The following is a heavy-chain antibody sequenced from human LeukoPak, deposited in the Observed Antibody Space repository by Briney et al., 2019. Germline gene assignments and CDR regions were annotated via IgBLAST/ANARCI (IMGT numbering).Heavy chain of an antibody. V-gene: IGHV4-59*12. CDR2: IYYSGST. D-gene: IGHD3-22*01. CDR1: GGSISSYY. CDR3: ARDQYYYDSSGSLFDY. J-gene: IGHJ4*02. Sequence: PSETLSLTCTVSGGSISSYYWSWIRQPPGKGLEWIGYIYYSGSTNYNPSLKSRVTISVDTSKNQFSLKLTSVTAADTAVYYCARDQYYYDSSGSLFDYRGQGTLVTVSS.